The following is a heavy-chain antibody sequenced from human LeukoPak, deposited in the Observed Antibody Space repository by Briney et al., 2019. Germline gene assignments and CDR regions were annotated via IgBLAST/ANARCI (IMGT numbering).Heavy chain of an antibody. V-gene: IGHV1-18*01. D-gene: IGHD4-17*01. CDR2: ISAYNGNT. Sequence: ASVKVSCKASGCTSTSYGTSWVRQAPGQGLEWMGWISAYNGNTNYAQKLQGRVTMTTDTSTSTAYMELRSLRSDDTAVYYCARDGTYGDPSRHWGQGTLVTVSS. J-gene: IGHJ4*02. CDR1: GCTSTSYG. CDR3: ARDGTYGDPSRH.